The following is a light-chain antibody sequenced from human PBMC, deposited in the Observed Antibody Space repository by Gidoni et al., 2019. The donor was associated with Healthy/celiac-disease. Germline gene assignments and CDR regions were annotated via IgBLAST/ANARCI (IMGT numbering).Light chain of an antibody. CDR1: SSDVGGSNY. J-gene: IGLJ2*01. CDR2: EVS. V-gene: IGLV2-14*01. Sequence: SALTQPAYVSGSPGQSFISSCTGTSSDVGGSNYVSWYQQHPGKAPKLMIYEVSNRPSGVSKRFSGSKSGNTAALTISGLQAEDEADYYCSSYTSSSTRVFGGGNKLTVL. CDR3: SSYTSSSTRV.